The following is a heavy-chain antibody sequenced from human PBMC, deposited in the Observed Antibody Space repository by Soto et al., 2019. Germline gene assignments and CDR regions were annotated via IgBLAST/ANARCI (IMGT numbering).Heavy chain of an antibody. CDR2: ISYDGSNK. CDR3: ARADSRTLKNYDILTGYYMEEYYYYGMDV. CDR1: GFTFSSYA. J-gene: IGHJ6*02. Sequence: GGSLRLSCAASGFTFSSYAMHWVRQAPGKGLEWVAVISYDGSNKYYADSVKGRFTISRDNSKNTLYLQMNSLRAEDTAVYYCARADSRTLKNYDILTGYYMEEYYYYGMDVWGQGTTVTVSS. V-gene: IGHV3-30-3*01. D-gene: IGHD3-9*01.